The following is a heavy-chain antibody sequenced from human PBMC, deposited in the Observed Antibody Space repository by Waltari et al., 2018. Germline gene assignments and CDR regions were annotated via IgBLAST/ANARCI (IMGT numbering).Heavy chain of an antibody. V-gene: IGHV3-48*01. CDR1: GFTFSSYS. CDR3: AKAVTPNYYYGMDV. Sequence: EVQLVESGGGLVQPGGSLRLSCAASGFTFSSYSMNWVRQAPGKGLEWVSYISSSSSTIYYADSVKGRFTISRDNAKNSLYLQMNSLRAEDTAVYYCAKAVTPNYYYGMDVWGQGTTVTVSS. CDR2: ISSSSSTI. J-gene: IGHJ6*02. D-gene: IGHD4-4*01.